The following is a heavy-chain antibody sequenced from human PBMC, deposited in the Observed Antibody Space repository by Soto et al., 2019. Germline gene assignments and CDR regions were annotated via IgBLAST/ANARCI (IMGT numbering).Heavy chain of an antibody. V-gene: IGHV1-2*04. CDR1: GSTFNAYY. CDR2: INLKNGDR. CDR3: ARGGLNYGYALDS. Sequence: QVQLVQSGAEVKKLGASVKVSCKASGSTFNAYYMHWVRQAPGQGLEWVGWINLKNGDRNYAQRYQGWVTMTWDTSISAGQLDLIRLRSDDTAVYYCARGGLNYGYALDSWGQGTLITVSS. J-gene: IGHJ4*02. D-gene: IGHD5-18*01.